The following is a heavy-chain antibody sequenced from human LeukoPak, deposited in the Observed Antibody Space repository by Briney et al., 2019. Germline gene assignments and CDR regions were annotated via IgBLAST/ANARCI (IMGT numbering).Heavy chain of an antibody. CDR3: ARLHTAMVVDAFDI. V-gene: IGHV3-7*01. D-gene: IGHD5-18*01. CDR2: IKQDGSER. Sequence: GGSLSLSCAVSGFTFSNFWMNWVRQAPGKGLEWVANIKQDGSERYYVDCVRGRFTISRDNAKKSLYLEMNSLRAEDTAVYYCARLHTAMVVDAFDIWGQGTMVTVS. CDR1: GFTFSNFW. J-gene: IGHJ3*02.